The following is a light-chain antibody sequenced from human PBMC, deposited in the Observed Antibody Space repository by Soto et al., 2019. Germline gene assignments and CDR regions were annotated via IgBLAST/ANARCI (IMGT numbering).Light chain of an antibody. CDR1: QSVSSY. CDR2: DAS. Sequence: EIVLTQSPATLSLSPGERATLSCRASQSVSSYLAWYQQKPGQAPRLLIYDASNKATGIPARFSGSRSGTDFTLTISSLEPEDFAVYYCQHRSNWPRTFGQGTKLDIK. J-gene: IGKJ1*01. V-gene: IGKV3-11*01. CDR3: QHRSNWPRT.